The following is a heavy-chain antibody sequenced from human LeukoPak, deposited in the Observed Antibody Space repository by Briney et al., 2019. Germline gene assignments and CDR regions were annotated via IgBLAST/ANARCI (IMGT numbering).Heavy chain of an antibody. CDR2: ISSSSSYI. J-gene: IGHJ4*02. CDR3: ARDLYPSSSWYGGVGYFDY. V-gene: IGHV3-21*01. CDR1: GFTFSSYS. D-gene: IGHD6-13*01. Sequence: GGSLRLSCAASGFTFSSYSMNWVRQAPGKELEWVSSISSSSSYIYYADSVKGRFTISRDNAKNSLYLQMNSLRAEDTAVYYCARDLYPSSSWYGGVGYFDYWGQGTLVTVSS.